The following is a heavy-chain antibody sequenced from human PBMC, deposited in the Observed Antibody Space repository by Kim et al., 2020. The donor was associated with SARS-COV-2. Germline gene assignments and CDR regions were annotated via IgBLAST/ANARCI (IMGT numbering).Heavy chain of an antibody. J-gene: IGHJ4*02. Sequence: GGSLRLSCAASGFTFSSYSMNWVRQAPGKGLECVSSVSSSGFYIYYADSVKGRFTISRDNAKNSLYLQMNSLRAEDTAVYYCARFIEPRHKYFDDWGTGT. CDR3: ARFIEPRHKYFDD. D-gene: IGHD6-6*01. CDR2: VSSSGFYI. V-gene: IGHV3-21*01. CDR1: GFTFSSYS.